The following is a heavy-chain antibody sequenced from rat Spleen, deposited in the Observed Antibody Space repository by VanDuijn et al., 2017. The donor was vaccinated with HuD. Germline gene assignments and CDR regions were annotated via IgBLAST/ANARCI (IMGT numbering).Heavy chain of an antibody. CDR2: ISYDGSST. D-gene: IGHD4-4*01. J-gene: IGHJ1*01. V-gene: IGHV5-29*01. Sequence: EVQLVESGGGLVQPVRSMKLSCAASGFTFTNYYMAWVRQAPTKGLEWVATISYDGSSTYYRDSVKGRFTISRDNARSTLNLQMDSLRSEDTAIYYCTRRGYLSDWYFDFWGPGTMVTVSS. CDR3: TRRGYLSDWYFDF. CDR1: GFTFTNYY.